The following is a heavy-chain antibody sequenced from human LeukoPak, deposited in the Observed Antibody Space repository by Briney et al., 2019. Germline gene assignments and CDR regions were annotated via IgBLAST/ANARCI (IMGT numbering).Heavy chain of an antibody. Sequence: ASVKVSCKASGGTFSSYAISWVRQAPGQGLEWMGWISAYNGNTNYAQKLQGRVTMTTDTSTGTAYMELRSLRSDDTAVYYCARDPVGATPADYWGQGTLVTVSS. V-gene: IGHV1-18*01. D-gene: IGHD1-26*01. CDR2: ISAYNGNT. J-gene: IGHJ4*02. CDR3: ARDPVGATPADY. CDR1: GGTFSSYA.